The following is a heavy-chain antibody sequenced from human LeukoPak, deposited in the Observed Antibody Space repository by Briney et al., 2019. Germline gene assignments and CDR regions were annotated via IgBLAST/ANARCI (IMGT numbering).Heavy chain of an antibody. CDR2: IKHDGTEQ. D-gene: IGHD2/OR15-2a*01. CDR1: AVVPSGIW. Sequence: GGSLRPSCAVSAVVPSGIWMSWVCQAPGKGLEWVANIKHDGTEQYFVDSVKGRFTISRDNAKNSLFLQMNSLRAEDTAVFYCARSNSTVSFDFCGQGTLVTVSS. J-gene: IGHJ4*02. V-gene: IGHV3-7*04. CDR3: ARSNSTVSFDF.